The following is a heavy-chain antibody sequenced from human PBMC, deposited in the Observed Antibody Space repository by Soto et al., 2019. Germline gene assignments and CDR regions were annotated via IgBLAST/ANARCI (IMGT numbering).Heavy chain of an antibody. CDR3: AKDSTVVVTAIGSWYFDL. J-gene: IGHJ2*01. V-gene: IGHV3-30*18. CDR1: GFTFSSYG. Sequence: QVQLVESGGGVVQPGRSLRLSCAASGFTFSSYGMHWVRQAPGKGLEWVAVISYDGSNKYYADSVKGRFTISRDNSKNNLYLQMNSLRAEEKAVYYCAKDSTVVVTAIGSWYFDLWGRGTLVTVSS. D-gene: IGHD2-21*02. CDR2: ISYDGSNK.